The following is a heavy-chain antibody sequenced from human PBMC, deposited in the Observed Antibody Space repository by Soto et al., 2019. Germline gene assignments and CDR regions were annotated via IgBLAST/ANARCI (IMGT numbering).Heavy chain of an antibody. D-gene: IGHD1-26*01. Sequence: GGSLRLSCAASGITFRNYAMSWVRQAPGKGLEWVSSISGSGGSTYYADSVKGRFTVSRDNSNDTLYLQMNSLRAEDTAVYYCAKDPEWELPKYYFDYWGQGTLVTVSS. V-gene: IGHV3-23*01. CDR2: ISGSGGST. CDR3: AKDPEWELPKYYFDY. CDR1: GITFRNYA. J-gene: IGHJ4*02.